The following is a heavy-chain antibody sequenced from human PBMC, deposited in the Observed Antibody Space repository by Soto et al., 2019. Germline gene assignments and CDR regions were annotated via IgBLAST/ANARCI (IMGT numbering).Heavy chain of an antibody. CDR1: GGSISDYY. CDR3: ARQDYSSGWPFDT. D-gene: IGHD6-19*01. Sequence: SETLSLTCSVSGGSISDYYWSWIRQSPAKGLEWIGFIYYSGSTNYNPSLKSRVTISVDTSKNQVSLKLTSVTAADTAMYYCARQDYSSGWPFDTWGLGTLVTVSS. J-gene: IGHJ5*02. V-gene: IGHV4-59*08. CDR2: IYYSGST.